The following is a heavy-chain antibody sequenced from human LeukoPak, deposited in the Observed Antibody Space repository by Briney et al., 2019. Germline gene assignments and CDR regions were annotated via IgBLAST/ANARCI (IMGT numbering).Heavy chain of an antibody. Sequence: SETLSLTCAVYGGSFSGYFWNWIRQPPGKGLEWIGEINHSGSTHHNPSLKSRVTISIDTSKNQISLKLSSVTAADTAVYYCARPYYYDSRIDPWGQGILVTVSS. CDR2: INHSGST. D-gene: IGHD3-22*01. V-gene: IGHV4-34*01. CDR3: ARPYYYDSRIDP. CDR1: GGSFSGYF. J-gene: IGHJ5*02.